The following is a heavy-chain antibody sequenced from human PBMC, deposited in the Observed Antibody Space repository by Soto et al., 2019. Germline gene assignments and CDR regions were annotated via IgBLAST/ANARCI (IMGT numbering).Heavy chain of an antibody. CDR2: IKQDGTEK. D-gene: IGHD5-18*01. CDR3: ARGDTPMITGMDSFDI. J-gene: IGHJ3*02. V-gene: IGHV3-7*01. CDR1: GFTFSRYW. Sequence: PGGSLRLSCAASGFTFSRYWMNWVRQAPGKGLEWVANIKQDGTEKNYVDSVKGRFTISRDNAGKSLYLQMDSLRAEDTAVYFCARGDTPMITGMDSFDIWGQGTMVTVSS.